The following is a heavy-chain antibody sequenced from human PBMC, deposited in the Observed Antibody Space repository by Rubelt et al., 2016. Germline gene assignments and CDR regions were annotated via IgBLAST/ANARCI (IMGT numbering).Heavy chain of an antibody. CDR1: GGSFSGYY. CDR3: ARSCIGGACYVPGAFDI. Sequence: QVQLQQWGAGLLKPSETLSLTCAVYGGSFSGYYWSWIRQAPGKGLEWIGEINHSGSTNYNPSLKSRVAISVDTSKNQFSRKRTSVTAADTAVYYCARSCIGGACYVPGAFDIWGRGTMVTVSS. CDR2: INHSGST. J-gene: IGHJ3*02. D-gene: IGHD2-15*01. V-gene: IGHV4-34*01.